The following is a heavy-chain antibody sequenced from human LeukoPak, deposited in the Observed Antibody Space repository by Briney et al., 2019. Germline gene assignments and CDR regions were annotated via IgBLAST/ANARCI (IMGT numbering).Heavy chain of an antibody. CDR2: VSAYNGNT. CDR1: GYTFTSYG. D-gene: IGHD6-19*01. V-gene: IGHV1-18*04. J-gene: IGHJ5*02. CDR3: ARVPGIAVAGTGNWFDP. Sequence: ASVKVSCKASGYTFTSYGISWVRQAPGQGLEWMGWVSAYNGNTNYAQKLQGRVTMTTDTSTSTAYMELRSLRSDDTAVYYCARVPGIAVAGTGNWFDPWDQGTLVTVSS.